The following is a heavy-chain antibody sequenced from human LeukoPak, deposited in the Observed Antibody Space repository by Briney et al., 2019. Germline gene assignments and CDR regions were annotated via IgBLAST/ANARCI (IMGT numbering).Heavy chain of an antibody. D-gene: IGHD3-9*01. J-gene: IGHJ4*02. V-gene: IGHV1-2*06. CDR1: GYTFTGYY. CDR3: ARDPEYYDILTGYQGYFDY. Sequence: ASVKVSCKASGYTFTGYYMHWVRQAPGQGLEWMGRINPNSGGTNYAQKFQGRVTMTRDTSISTAYMELSRLRSDDTAVYYCARDPEYYDILTGYQGYFDYWGQGTLVTVSP. CDR2: INPNSGGT.